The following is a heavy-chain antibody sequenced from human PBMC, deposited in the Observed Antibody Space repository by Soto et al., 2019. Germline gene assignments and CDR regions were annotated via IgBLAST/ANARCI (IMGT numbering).Heavy chain of an antibody. CDR3: ASDGSVGRTLYYYLES. D-gene: IGHD5-12*01. V-gene: IGHV3-48*02. CDR1: GFSFGTYA. CDR2: ISASSAAI. Sequence: EVQLEESGGDLVQPGGSLRLSCTGSGFSFGTYAMNWVRQAPGKGLEWVSYISASSAAIDYADSVKGRFTVVRDNAKNALILQMHSLRDEDTALYDCASDGSVGRTLYYYLESWGQGTLVTVSS. J-gene: IGHJ4*02.